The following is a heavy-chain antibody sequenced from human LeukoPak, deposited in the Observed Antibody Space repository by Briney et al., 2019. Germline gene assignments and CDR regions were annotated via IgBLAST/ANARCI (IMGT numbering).Heavy chain of an antibody. CDR3: ARVTRIFGVVIGHYYYYMDV. CDR1: GGSISSGGYY. CDR2: IYYSGST. D-gene: IGHD3-3*01. Sequence: SETLSLTCTVSGGSISSGGYYWSWIRQHPGKGLEWIGYIYYSGSTYYNPSLKSRVTISVDTSQKQFSLKLSSVTAADKALYYCARVTRIFGVVIGHYYYYMDVWGKGTTVSVSS. J-gene: IGHJ6*03. V-gene: IGHV4-31*03.